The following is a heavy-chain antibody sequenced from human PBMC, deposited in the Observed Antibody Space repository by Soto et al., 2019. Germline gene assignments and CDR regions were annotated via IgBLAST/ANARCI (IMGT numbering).Heavy chain of an antibody. CDR2: IYYSGST. CDR3: ARGKYFDWFDY. CDR1: GGSISSYY. D-gene: IGHD3-9*01. J-gene: IGHJ4*02. V-gene: IGHV4-59*01. Sequence: SETLSLTCTVSGGSISSYYWSWIRQPPGKGLEWIGYIYYSGSTNYNPSLKSRVTISVDTSKNQFSLKLSSVTAADTAVYYCARGKYFDWFDYWGQGTPVTVSS.